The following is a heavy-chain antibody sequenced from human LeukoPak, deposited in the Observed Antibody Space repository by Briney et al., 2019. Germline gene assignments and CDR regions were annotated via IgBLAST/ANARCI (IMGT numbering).Heavy chain of an antibody. CDR2: VNRVGYT. V-gene: IGHV4-34*01. Sequence: SETLSLTCAVHGASFSGYSWRWIRQSPGKGLEWIDEVNRVGYTIYNPSLKSRVSISIDTSTTQFSLRLISVTVADTAVYFCARERVVSDYNWFDPWGQGTLVTVSS. J-gene: IGHJ5*02. CDR1: GASFSGYS. D-gene: IGHD2-21*02. CDR3: ARERVVSDYNWFDP.